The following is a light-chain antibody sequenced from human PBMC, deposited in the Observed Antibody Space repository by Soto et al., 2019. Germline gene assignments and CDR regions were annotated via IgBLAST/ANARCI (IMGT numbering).Light chain of an antibody. CDR2: GAS. CDR3: QQSYSSPLT. J-gene: IGKJ4*01. Sequence: DIQMTQSPSSLSASVGDRVTITCRASQSISSYLNWYQQKPGKAPVLLIFGASRLQSGVPSRFSGRGSGVDFTLTISSLQPEDFATYYCQQSYSSPLTFGGGTKVDIK. V-gene: IGKV1-39*01. CDR1: QSISSY.